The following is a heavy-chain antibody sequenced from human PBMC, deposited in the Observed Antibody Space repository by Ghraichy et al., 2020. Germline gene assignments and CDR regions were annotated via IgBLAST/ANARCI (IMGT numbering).Heavy chain of an antibody. J-gene: IGHJ6*04. CDR1: GFTFSSYS. V-gene: IGHV3-21*01. CDR3: ARGGVQQLLHYSIDF. Sequence: GGSLRLSCAASGFTFSSYSMNWVRQAPGKGLEWVSNINSSSSYIYYVDSVKGRFTISRDNAKKSLYLQMNSLRADDTAVYYCARGGVQQLLHYSIDFWGKETTVTVSS. CDR2: INSSSSYI. D-gene: IGHD6-13*01.